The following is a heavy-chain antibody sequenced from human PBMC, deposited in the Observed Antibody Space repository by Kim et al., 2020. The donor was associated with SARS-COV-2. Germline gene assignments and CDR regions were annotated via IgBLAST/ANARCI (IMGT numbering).Heavy chain of an antibody. CDR3: ARAPYYYDSSGYFGVGQNWFDP. Sequence: SETLSLTCTVSGGSVSSGSYYWSWIRQPPGKGLEWIGYIYYSGSTNYNPSLKSRVTISVDTSKNQFSLKLSSVTAADTPVYYCARAPYYYDSSGYFGVGQNWFDPWGKGTLVTVSS. V-gene: IGHV4-61*01. J-gene: IGHJ5*02. D-gene: IGHD3-22*01. CDR2: IYYSGST. CDR1: GGSVSSGSYY.